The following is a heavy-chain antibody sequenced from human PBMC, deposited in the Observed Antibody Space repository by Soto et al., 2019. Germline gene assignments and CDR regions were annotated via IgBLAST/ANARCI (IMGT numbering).Heavy chain of an antibody. CDR1: GFTFSSYG. V-gene: IGHV3-30*18. CDR3: AKDLTGADGN. CDR2: ISYDGSNK. J-gene: IGHJ4*02. D-gene: IGHD1-26*01. Sequence: QVQLVESGGGVVQPGRSLRLSCAASGFTFSSYGMHWVRQAPGKGLEWVAVISYDGSNKYYADSVKGRFTISRDNSKNTLYLQMNSLRAEDTAVYYCAKDLTGADGNWGQGTLVTVSS.